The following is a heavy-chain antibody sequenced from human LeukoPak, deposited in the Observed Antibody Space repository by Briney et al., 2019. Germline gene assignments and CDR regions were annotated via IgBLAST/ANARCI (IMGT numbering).Heavy chain of an antibody. Sequence: PGGSLRLSCAASGFTFNNYAMNWVRQAPGKGLEWVSVISGSGGTTYYADSVKGRFTISRDSSKNTLYLQMNSLRAEDTAVYYCAREKIITTQNHYYGMDVWGQGTTVTVSS. CDR1: GFTFNNYA. J-gene: IGHJ6*02. D-gene: IGHD3-3*01. CDR3: AREKIITTQNHYYGMDV. CDR2: ISGSGGTT. V-gene: IGHV3-23*01.